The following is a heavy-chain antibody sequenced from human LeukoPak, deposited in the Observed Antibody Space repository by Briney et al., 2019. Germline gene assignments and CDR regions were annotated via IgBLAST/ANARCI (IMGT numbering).Heavy chain of an antibody. V-gene: IGHV3-23*01. CDR2: ITAGGGSI. D-gene: IGHD6-19*01. J-gene: IGHJ4*02. CDR3: ASLIQWLPYPPDY. Sequence: GGPLRSSCAAPGPPLGIFAMSWVRKAPGKGREWVTSITAGGGSIYYTDSVKGRFTISRDNSKTTLYLQMSSLRAEDTAVYYCASLIQWLPYPPDYWGQGTLVTVSS. CDR1: GPPLGIFA.